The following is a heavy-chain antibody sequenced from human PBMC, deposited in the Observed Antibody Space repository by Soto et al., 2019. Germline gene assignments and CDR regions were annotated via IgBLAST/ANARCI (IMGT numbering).Heavy chain of an antibody. Sequence: XGSMRLSCAASGFTFSSYAMSGVRQAPGKGLEWVSAISGSGGSTYYADSVKGRFTISRDNSKNTLYLQMNSLRAEDTAVCYCAHSYTFGAVAPDGDYLDYWGQGTLVTVSS. CDR1: GFTFSSYA. V-gene: IGHV3-23*01. J-gene: IGHJ4*02. D-gene: IGHD3-16*01. CDR3: AHSYTFGAVAPDGDYLDY. CDR2: ISGSGGST.